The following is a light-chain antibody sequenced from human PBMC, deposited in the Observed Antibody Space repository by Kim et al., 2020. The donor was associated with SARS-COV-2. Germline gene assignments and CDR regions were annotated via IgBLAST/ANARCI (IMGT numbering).Light chain of an antibody. Sequence: DIQMTQSPSSLSASVGDRLTITCRASRGIKDHVNWYQQKPGKAPRLLIYGASNLETGVPSRFSGGGSETDFTFTITSLQPEDIATYYCQHYNDLPWAFGQGTKVEIK. CDR2: GAS. CDR1: RGIKDH. CDR3: QHYNDLPWA. J-gene: IGKJ1*01. V-gene: IGKV1-33*01.